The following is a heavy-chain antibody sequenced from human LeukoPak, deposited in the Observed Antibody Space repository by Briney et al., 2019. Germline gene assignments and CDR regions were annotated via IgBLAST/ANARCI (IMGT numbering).Heavy chain of an antibody. CDR1: GYSFTSYW. V-gene: IGHV5-51*01. J-gene: IGHJ4*02. Sequence: PGESLKISCKGSGYSFTSYWIGWVRQMPGKGLEWMGIIYPGDSDTRYSPSFQGQVTISADKSISTAYLQWSSLKASDTAMYYCARNLYGSGSYYSPQFDYWGQGTLVTVSS. CDR2: IYPGDSDT. D-gene: IGHD3-10*01. CDR3: ARNLYGSGSYYSPQFDY.